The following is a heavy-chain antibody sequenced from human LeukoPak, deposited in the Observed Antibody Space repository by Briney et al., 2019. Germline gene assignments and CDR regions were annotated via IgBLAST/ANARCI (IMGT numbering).Heavy chain of an antibody. CDR3: ARRRYYDSTGYLD. CDR1: GGSISSYY. CDR2: IYYRGST. Sequence: SETLSLTCTVSGGSISSYYWSWIRQPPGKGLEWIGDIYYRGSTYYSPSLKSRVSISIDTSNNQFSLTLNSVTAADTALYFCARRRYYDSTGYLDWGQGTLVTVSS. V-gene: IGHV4-59*08. D-gene: IGHD3-22*01. J-gene: IGHJ1*01.